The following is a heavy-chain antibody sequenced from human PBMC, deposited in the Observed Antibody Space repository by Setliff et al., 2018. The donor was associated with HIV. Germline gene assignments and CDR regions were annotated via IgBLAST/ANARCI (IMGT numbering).Heavy chain of an antibody. D-gene: IGHD5-12*01. CDR1: GGSFNTFY. V-gene: IGHV4-4*09. Sequence: LSLTCAVSGGSFNTFYWSWIRQPPGKGLEWIGYISSSGSINYNPSLKSRVTISVDTSKNQFSLKLTSVTAADTAFYFCARMAGDSGYPFDNWGQGTLVTVSS. CDR2: ISSSGSI. J-gene: IGHJ4*02. CDR3: ARMAGDSGYPFDN.